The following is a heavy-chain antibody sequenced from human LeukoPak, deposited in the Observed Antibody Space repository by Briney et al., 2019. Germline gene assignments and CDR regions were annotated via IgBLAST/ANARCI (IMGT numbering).Heavy chain of an antibody. D-gene: IGHD3-22*01. CDR2: IYYSGST. CDR3: ARAPSYYYDRPGDY. J-gene: IGHJ4*02. CDR1: GGSISSYY. Sequence: SETLSLTCTVFGGSISSYYWSWIRQPPGKGLEWIGYIYYSGSTNYNPSLKSRVTISVDTSKNQFSLKLSSVTAADTAVYYCARAPSYYYDRPGDYWGQGTLVTVSS. V-gene: IGHV4-59*01.